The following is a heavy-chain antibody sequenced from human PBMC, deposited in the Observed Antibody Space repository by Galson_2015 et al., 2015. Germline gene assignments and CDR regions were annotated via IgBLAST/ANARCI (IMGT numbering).Heavy chain of an antibody. D-gene: IGHD5-18*01. CDR2: IKPDGSEG. V-gene: IGHV3-7*01. Sequence: SLRLSCAASGFTFSSYAMSWVRQAPGKGLEWVANIKPDGSEGAYVDSVKGRFTVSRDNAKNSVYLQMNSLSAEDTAVYYCARRSGYNFASWGQGSLVIVSS. CDR1: GFTFSSYA. CDR3: ARRSGYNFAS. J-gene: IGHJ4*02.